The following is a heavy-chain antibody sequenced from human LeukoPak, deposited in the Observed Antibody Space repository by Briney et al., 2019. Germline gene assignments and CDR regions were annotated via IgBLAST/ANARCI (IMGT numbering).Heavy chain of an antibody. CDR2: IYYSGST. CDR1: GGSIISGDYY. Sequence: MSSQTLSLTCTVSGGSIISGDYYWSWIRQPPGKGLEWIGYIYYSGSTYYNPSLKSRVTISVDTSKNQFSLKLSSVTAADTAVYYCARTIVLMVYALPNWFDPWGQGTLVTVSS. V-gene: IGHV4-30-4*08. J-gene: IGHJ5*02. D-gene: IGHD2-8*01. CDR3: ARTIVLMVYALPNWFDP.